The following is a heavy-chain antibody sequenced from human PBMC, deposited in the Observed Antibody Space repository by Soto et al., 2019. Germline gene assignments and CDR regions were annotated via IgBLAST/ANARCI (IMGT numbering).Heavy chain of an antibody. D-gene: IGHD3-10*01. CDR3: ARVGAYYYGSGSSYCFDY. Sequence: SETLSLTCTVSGGSISSSSYYWGWIRQPPGKGLEWIGSIYYSGSTYYNPSLKSRVTISVDTSKNQFSLKLSSVTAADTAVYYCARVGAYYYGSGSSYCFDYWGQGTLVTVS. J-gene: IGHJ4*02. CDR1: GGSISSSSYY. CDR2: IYYSGST. V-gene: IGHV4-39*01.